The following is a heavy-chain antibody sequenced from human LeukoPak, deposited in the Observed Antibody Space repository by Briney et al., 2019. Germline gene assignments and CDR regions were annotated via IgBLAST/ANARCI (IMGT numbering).Heavy chain of an antibody. Sequence: PGGSLRLSCAASGFTFRSHAMSWVRQAPGKGLEWVSAIGDDVVSTYYAESVKGRFTISRDNSKNTLYLQMSSLRAEDTATYYCARNSPLLTVWGQGTLVTVSS. CDR1: GFTFRSHA. CDR3: ARNSPLLTV. J-gene: IGHJ4*02. V-gene: IGHV3-23*01. CDR2: IGDDVVST. D-gene: IGHD3-9*01.